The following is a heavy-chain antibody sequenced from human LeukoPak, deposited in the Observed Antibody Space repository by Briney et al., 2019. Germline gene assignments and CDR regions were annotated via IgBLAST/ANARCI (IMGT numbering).Heavy chain of an antibody. CDR2: ISPYNGDT. V-gene: IGHV1-18*04. J-gene: IGHJ5*01. CDR1: GYTFNTYG. Sequence: VASVKVSCKASGYTFNTYGITWVRQAPGQGLEWMGWISPYNGDTHYAQKFQDRVTMTTDTSTSTAYMDLRSLGFDDTAVYYCARDKAFLGYYDTSGYFQQWFDSWGQGTLVTVSS. D-gene: IGHD3-22*01. CDR3: ARDKAFLGYYDTSGYFQQWFDS.